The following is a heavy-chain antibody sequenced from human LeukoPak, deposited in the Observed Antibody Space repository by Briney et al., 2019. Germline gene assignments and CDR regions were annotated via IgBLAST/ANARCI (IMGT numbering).Heavy chain of an antibody. Sequence: NPSETLSLTCAVSGYSITSSSWWGWIRQPPGKGLEWIGYIYHSGTTYYNPSLQSRVTMSVDTSKNQFSLKLSSVTAADTAVYYCARDAYGDIDYWGQGTLVTVSS. CDR2: IYHSGTT. CDR1: GYSITSSSW. D-gene: IGHD4-17*01. CDR3: ARDAYGDIDY. J-gene: IGHJ4*02. V-gene: IGHV4-28*03.